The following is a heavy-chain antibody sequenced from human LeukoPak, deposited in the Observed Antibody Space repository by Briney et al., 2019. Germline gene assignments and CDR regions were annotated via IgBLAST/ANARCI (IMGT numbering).Heavy chain of an antibody. J-gene: IGHJ4*02. CDR2: INPKSGGT. D-gene: IGHD1-1*01. Sequence: ASVKVSCQASGYTFADYYIHWVRQAPGQGLEWMGWINPKSGGTNYAQKFQGRVTLTRDTPITTAYMELSRLRSDDTAVYYCAKGVVGRVNRGTLYDYWGQGTLVTVSS. CDR3: AKGVVGRVNRGTLYDY. V-gene: IGHV1-2*02. CDR1: GYTFADYY.